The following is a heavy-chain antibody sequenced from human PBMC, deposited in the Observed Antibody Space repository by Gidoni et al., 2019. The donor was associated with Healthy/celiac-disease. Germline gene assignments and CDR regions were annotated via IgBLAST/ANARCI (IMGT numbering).Heavy chain of an antibody. CDR1: GCPISSGGYY. V-gene: IGHV4-31*03. J-gene: IGHJ4*02. Sequence: QVQLQESGPGLVKPSQTLSLTCTVSGCPISSGGYYWGWIRQHPGKGLEWIGYIYYSGSTYYNPSLKSRVTISVDTSKNQFSLKLSSVTAADTAVYYCASLPGYYKGFDYWGQGTLVTVSS. D-gene: IGHD3-9*01. CDR3: ASLPGYYKGFDY. CDR2: IYYSGST.